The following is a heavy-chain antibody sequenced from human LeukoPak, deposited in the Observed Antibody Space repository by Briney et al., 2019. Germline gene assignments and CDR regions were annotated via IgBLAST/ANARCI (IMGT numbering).Heavy chain of an antibody. D-gene: IGHD1-20*01. CDR3: AREHSLDNWFFDF. J-gene: IGHJ4*02. V-gene: IGHV3-30-3*01. CDR2: ISYDGSNK. CDR1: GFTFRSYT. Sequence: GGSLRLSCAASGFTFRSYTMHWVRQAPGKGLEWVAVISYDGSNKYYADSVKGRFTISRDNSKKTLYLQMNSLRAEDTAVYYCAREHSLDNWFFDFWGQGTLVAASP.